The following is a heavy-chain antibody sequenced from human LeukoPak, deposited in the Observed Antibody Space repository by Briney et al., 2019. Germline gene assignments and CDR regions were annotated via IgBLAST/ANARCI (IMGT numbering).Heavy chain of an antibody. V-gene: IGHV4-39*07. Sequence: SETLSLTCTVSGGSISSSSYYWGWIRQPPGKGLEWIGSIYYSGSTYYNPSLKSRVTISVDTSKNQFSLKLSSVTAADTAVYYCHTDGSNRGVDYWGQGTLVTVSS. D-gene: IGHD5-24*01. J-gene: IGHJ4*02. CDR3: HTDGSNRGVDY. CDR1: GGSISSSSYY. CDR2: IYYSGST.